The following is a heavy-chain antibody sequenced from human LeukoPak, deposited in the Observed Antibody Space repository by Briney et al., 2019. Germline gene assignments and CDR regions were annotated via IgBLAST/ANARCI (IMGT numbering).Heavy chain of an antibody. Sequence: PGRSLRLSCAASGFTFSSYAMHWVRQAPGKGLEWVAVISYDGSNKYYADSVKGRFTISRDNSKNTLYLQMNSLRAEDTAVYYCARDPIVGATYPLVPPDYWGQGTLVTVSS. V-gene: IGHV3-30*04. CDR2: ISYDGSNK. D-gene: IGHD1-26*01. J-gene: IGHJ4*02. CDR3: ARDPIVGATYPLVPPDY. CDR1: GFTFSSYA.